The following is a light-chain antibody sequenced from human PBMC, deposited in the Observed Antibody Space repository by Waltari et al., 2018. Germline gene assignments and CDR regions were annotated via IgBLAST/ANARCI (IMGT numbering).Light chain of an antibody. V-gene: IGLV2-11*01. CDR1: TSDVGGYNY. CDR2: DVT. J-gene: IGLJ3*02. CDR3: CSFAGTYTWV. Sequence: SALTQPRSVSGSPGQSVTISCTGTTSDVGGYNYVSWYQHHPGKAPKLMIFDVTQRPSGVLDRFSGSKSANTASLTISGLQAEDEADYYCCSFAGTYTWVFGGGTKVTVL.